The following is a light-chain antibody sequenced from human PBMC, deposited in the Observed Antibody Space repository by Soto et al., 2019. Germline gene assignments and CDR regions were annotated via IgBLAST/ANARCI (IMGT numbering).Light chain of an antibody. J-gene: IGLJ1*01. Sequence: QSALTQPASVSGSPGQSVTISCTGTSTDLVSYNRVSWYQQPPGTAPKLMIYEVSNRPSGVPDRFSGSKSGNTASLTISGLQAADEADYYCSLYTTGSALVFGTGTKVTVL. CDR1: STDLVSYNR. V-gene: IGLV2-18*01. CDR2: EVS. CDR3: SLYTTGSALV.